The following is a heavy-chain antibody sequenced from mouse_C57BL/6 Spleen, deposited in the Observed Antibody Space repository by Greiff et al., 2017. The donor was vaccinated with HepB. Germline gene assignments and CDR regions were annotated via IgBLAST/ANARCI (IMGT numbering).Heavy chain of an antibody. CDR2: ISDGGSYT. Sequence: DVQLVESGGGLVKPGGSLKLSCAASGFTFSSYAMSWVRQTPEKRLEWVATISDGGSYTYYPDNVKGRFTISRDNAKNNLYLQMSHLKSEDTAMYYCARDKLGDYFDYWGQGTTLTVSS. CDR1: GFTFSSYA. CDR3: ARDKLGDYFDY. J-gene: IGHJ2*01. D-gene: IGHD4-1*01. V-gene: IGHV5-4*01.